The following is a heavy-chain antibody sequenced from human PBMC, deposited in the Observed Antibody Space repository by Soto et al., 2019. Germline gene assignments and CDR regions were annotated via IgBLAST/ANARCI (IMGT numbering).Heavy chain of an antibody. D-gene: IGHD6-13*01. CDR2: ISGYNGNT. Sequence: ASVKVSCKSSGYTFNSYGISWVRQAPGEGLEWMGWISGYNGNTNYAQKLQGRVTMTTDTSTSTVYMELRGLRSDDTAVYYCARSERSSWDFDYWGQGTLVTVSS. CDR1: GYTFNSYG. CDR3: ARSERSSWDFDY. V-gene: IGHV1-18*01. J-gene: IGHJ4*02.